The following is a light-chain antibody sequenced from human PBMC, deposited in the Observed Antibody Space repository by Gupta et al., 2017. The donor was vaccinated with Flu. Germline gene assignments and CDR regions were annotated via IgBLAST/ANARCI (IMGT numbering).Light chain of an antibody. CDR2: GAS. V-gene: IGKV3-15*01. CDR1: QSVTTN. Sequence: EIVMTQSPATLSVSPGEGASLSCRASQSVTTNLAWYQQKPGQPPRLLIYGASTRATGVPARFSGSGSGTDFTLTITSLQSEDFAVYYCQHYNDWPPFTFGPGTKVDVK. J-gene: IGKJ3*01. CDR3: QHYNDWPPFT.